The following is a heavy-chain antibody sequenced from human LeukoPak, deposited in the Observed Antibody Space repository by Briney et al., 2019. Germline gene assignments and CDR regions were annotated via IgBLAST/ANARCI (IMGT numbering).Heavy chain of an antibody. Sequence: PGGSLRLSCAVSGFTVSSNYMTWVRQAPGKGQEWVSVIYSDGCTYYADSVKGRFTISRDNSKNTLYLQMNSLRAEDTAVYYCARDGVGYRYGIFDYWGQGTLVTVSS. J-gene: IGHJ4*02. CDR1: GFTVSSNY. V-gene: IGHV3-53*01. CDR2: IYSDGCT. CDR3: ARDGVGYRYGIFDY. D-gene: IGHD5-18*01.